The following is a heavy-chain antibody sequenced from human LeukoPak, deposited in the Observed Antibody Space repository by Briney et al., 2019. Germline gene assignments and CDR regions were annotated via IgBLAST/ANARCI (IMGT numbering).Heavy chain of an antibody. CDR1: GGSISSSSYY. D-gene: IGHD5-18*01. V-gene: IGHV4-39*01. Sequence: SETLSLTCTVSGGSISSSSYYWGWIRQPPGKGLEWIGSIYYSGSTYYNPSLKSRVTISVDTSKNQFSLRLSSVTAADTAVYYCARNPSYSYGPNHDAFDIWGQGTMVTVSS. J-gene: IGHJ3*02. CDR3: ARNPSYSYGPNHDAFDI. CDR2: IYYSGST.